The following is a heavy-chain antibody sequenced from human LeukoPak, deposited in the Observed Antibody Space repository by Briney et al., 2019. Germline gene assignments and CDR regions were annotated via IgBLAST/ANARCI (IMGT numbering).Heavy chain of an antibody. CDR2: ISGSGEST. CDR3: ATRQLDSSSWFNNWFDP. Sequence: QLGGSLRLSCAASGFTFSTFAMSWVRQAPGKGLEWVSSISGSGESTYYADSVKGRFTISRDNSKTTLYLQMNSLRADDTAVYYCATRQLDSSSWFNNWFDPWGQGTLVTVSS. J-gene: IGHJ5*02. CDR1: GFTFSTFA. D-gene: IGHD6-13*01. V-gene: IGHV3-23*01.